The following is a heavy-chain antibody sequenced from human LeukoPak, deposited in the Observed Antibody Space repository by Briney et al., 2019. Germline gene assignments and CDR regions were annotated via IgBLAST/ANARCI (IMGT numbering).Heavy chain of an antibody. Sequence: GGSLRLSCAASGFTFSSYSMNWVRQAPGKGLEWVSSISSSSSYIYYADSVKGRFTNSRDNAKNSLYLQMNSLRAEDTAVYYCARGGYCSGGSCYPIDYYGMDVWGQGTTVTVSS. CDR2: ISSSSSYI. CDR1: GFTFSSYS. CDR3: ARGGYCSGGSCYPIDYYGMDV. V-gene: IGHV3-21*01. J-gene: IGHJ6*02. D-gene: IGHD2-15*01.